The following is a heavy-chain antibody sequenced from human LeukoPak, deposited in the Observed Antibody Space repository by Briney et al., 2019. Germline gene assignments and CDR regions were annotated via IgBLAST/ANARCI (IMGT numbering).Heavy chain of an antibody. CDR2: MNPNSGNT. CDR1: GYTFTSYG. D-gene: IGHD1-26*01. J-gene: IGHJ6*02. V-gene: IGHV1-8*02. Sequence: GASVRVSCKASGYTFTSYGITWVRQAPGQGLEWMGWMNPNSGNTGYAQKFQGRVTMTRNTSISTAYMELSSLRSEDTAVYFCAADTVANSGNYGFDVWAKGPRSSSP. CDR3: AADTVANSGNYGFDV.